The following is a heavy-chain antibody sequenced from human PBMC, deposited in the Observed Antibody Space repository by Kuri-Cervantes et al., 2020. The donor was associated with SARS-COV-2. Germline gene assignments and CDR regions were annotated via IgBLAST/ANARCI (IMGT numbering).Heavy chain of an antibody. J-gene: IGHJ4*02. V-gene: IGHV1-18*04. Sequence: ASAKVFCKASGYTFTNYGINWVRQAPGQGLEWMGWISAYNGVTFFAHNFQGRVTMTVDASTSTAYMELRSLRSDDTAVYYCARDPCGIDCWRRLDHWGQGTLVTVSS. D-gene: IGHD2-21*01. CDR1: GYTFTNYG. CDR3: ARDPCGIDCWRRLDH. CDR2: ISAYNGVT.